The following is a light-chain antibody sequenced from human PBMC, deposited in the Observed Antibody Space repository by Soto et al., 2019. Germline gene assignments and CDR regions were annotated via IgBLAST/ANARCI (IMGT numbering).Light chain of an antibody. J-gene: IGKJ1*01. CDR1: QSVSSS. V-gene: IGKV3-15*01. CDR3: LQYNDGPPWT. CDR2: RAS. Sequence: EIVLTQSPVTLSLSPGERATLSCRASQSVSSSLAWYQQKPGQAPRLLLYRASTRATGIPARFSASGSGTEFTLTITSLQSEDFAVYYCLQYNDGPPWTFGPGTKVDIK.